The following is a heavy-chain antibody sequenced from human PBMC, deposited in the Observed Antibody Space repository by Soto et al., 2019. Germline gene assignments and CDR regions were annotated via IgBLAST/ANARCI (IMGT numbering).Heavy chain of an antibody. CDR1: GGSFSGYY. V-gene: IGHV4-34*01. Sequence: QVQLQQWGAGLLKPSETLSLTCAVYGGSFSGYYWSWIRQPPGKGLEWMGEINHSGSTNYNPSLKSRVTISVDTSKNQFSLKLSSVTAADTAVYYCARADYGDYVSDAFDIWGQGTMVTVSS. D-gene: IGHD4-17*01. CDR3: ARADYGDYVSDAFDI. CDR2: INHSGST. J-gene: IGHJ3*02.